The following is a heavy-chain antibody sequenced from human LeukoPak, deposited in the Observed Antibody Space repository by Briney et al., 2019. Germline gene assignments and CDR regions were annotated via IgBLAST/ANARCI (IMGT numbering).Heavy chain of an antibody. CDR1: GGSIGTTHW. CDR2: IFHSGAT. V-gene: IGHV4-4*02. D-gene: IGHD3-3*01. CDR3: ASWSTRFPSY. Sequence: SETLSLTCAVSGGSIGTTHWWSWVRQPPGQGLEWIGEIFHSGATNYRPSLRSRVTISLDKSKNQFSLKLSSVTAADTAVCYCASWSTRFPSYWGQGTLVIVSS. J-gene: IGHJ4*02.